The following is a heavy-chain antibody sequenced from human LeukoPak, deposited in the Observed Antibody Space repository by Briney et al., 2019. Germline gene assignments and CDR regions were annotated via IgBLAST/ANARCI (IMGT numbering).Heavy chain of an antibody. V-gene: IGHV1-18*01. CDR1: GYTFSTYG. J-gene: IGHJ4*02. Sequence: ASVKVSCKTSGYTFSTYGITWVRQAPGQGLEWMGRVSAYNGHTNYAQKLQGRVTMTTDTSTSTVYMELRNLISDDTAVYYCAKDMAAAGKVSDYWGQGTLVTVSS. CDR2: VSAYNGHT. CDR3: AKDMAAAGKVSDY. D-gene: IGHD6-13*01.